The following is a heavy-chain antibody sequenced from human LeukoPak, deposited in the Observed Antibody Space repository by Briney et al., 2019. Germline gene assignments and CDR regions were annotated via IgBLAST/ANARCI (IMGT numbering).Heavy chain of an antibody. CDR3: ARVRTTLYGSGYHYFDY. D-gene: IGHD2-15*01. Sequence: NTSETLSLTCTVSGGSISSYYWSWIRQPPGKGLEWIGYIYYSGSTYYNPSLKSRVTISVDTSKNQFSLKLSSVTAADTAVYYCARVRTTLYGSGYHYFDYWGQGTLVTVSS. J-gene: IGHJ4*02. CDR1: GGSISSYY. CDR2: IYYSGST. V-gene: IGHV4-59*08.